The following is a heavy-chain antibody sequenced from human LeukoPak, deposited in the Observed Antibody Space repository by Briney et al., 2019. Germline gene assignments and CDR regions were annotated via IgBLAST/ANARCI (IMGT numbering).Heavy chain of an antibody. CDR2: ISGSGGST. CDR1: GGSISSYY. CDR3: AKGYYYDISGYFIADY. V-gene: IGHV3-23*01. D-gene: IGHD3-22*01. Sequence: ETLSLTCTVSGGSISSYYWSWVRQAPGKGLEWVSTISGSGGSTYYADSVKGRFTISRDNSKNTLYLQMNSLRAEDTAVYYCAKGYYYDISGYFIADYWGQGTLVTVSS. J-gene: IGHJ4*02.